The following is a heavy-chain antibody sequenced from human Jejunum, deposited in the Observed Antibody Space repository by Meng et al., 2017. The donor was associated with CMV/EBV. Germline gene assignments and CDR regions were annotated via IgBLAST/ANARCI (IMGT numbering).Heavy chain of an antibody. CDR1: GCSFPSYY. D-gene: IGHD6-19*01. V-gene: IGHV1-46*01. Sequence: WKASGCSFPSYYIRWVRQAPGQGIEWMGLINPSGGYTTYAQNFQGRVTMTRDTSTNTVYMELSSLRSGDTAVYYCVEEAGSPNYFDFWGQGMLVTVSS. CDR2: INPSGGYT. CDR3: VEEAGSPNYFDF. J-gene: IGHJ4*02.